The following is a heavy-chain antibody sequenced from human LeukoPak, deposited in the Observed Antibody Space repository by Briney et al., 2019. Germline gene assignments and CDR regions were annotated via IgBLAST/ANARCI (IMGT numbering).Heavy chain of an antibody. CDR2: IYSSGST. CDR1: GGSIRNNY. V-gene: IGHV4-4*07. D-gene: IGHD4-23*01. Sequence: SETLSLTCTVSGGSIRNNYWSWIRQTAGKGLEWIGRIYSSGSTSYNPSLKSRLTMSLDTSGNHFSLNLISVTAADTAVYYCARGPYGGNSMYYFDNWGQGTLVTVTS. J-gene: IGHJ4*02. CDR3: ARGPYGGNSMYYFDN.